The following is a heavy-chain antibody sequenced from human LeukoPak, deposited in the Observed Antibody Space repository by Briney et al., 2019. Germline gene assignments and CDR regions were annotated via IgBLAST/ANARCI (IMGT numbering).Heavy chain of an antibody. CDR3: ARDIAARFDS. D-gene: IGHD6-6*01. V-gene: IGHV1-18*01. J-gene: IGHJ4*02. CDR1: GYPFSSYD. CDR2: INSYSGNT. Sequence: ASVKVSCKASGYPFSSYDISWVRQAPGQGLEWMGRINSYSGNTKYVQNLQGRVTMTTDTSTSTTYMELRSLRSDDTAVYYCARDIAARFDSWGQGILVTVSS.